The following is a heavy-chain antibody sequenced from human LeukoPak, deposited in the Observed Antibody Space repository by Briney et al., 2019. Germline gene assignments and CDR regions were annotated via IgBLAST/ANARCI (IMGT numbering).Heavy chain of an antibody. V-gene: IGHV3-30-3*01. CDR1: GFTFSRHA. Sequence: GGSLRLSCAASGFTFSRHAMNRVRQVPGKGLEWLAVISHDGNNKYYADSVKGRFTVSRDNSKNTLYLQVNDLRVEDTAVYYCARGDSVQLWLNMGDYWGQGALVTVSS. CDR2: ISHDGNNK. J-gene: IGHJ4*02. CDR3: ARGDSVQLWLNMGDY. D-gene: IGHD5-18*01.